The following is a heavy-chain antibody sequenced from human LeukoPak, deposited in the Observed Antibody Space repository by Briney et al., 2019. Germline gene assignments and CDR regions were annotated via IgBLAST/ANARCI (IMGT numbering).Heavy chain of an antibody. V-gene: IGHV3-74*01. CDR1: GFTFSSYW. D-gene: IGHD3-22*01. CDR3: PREYYYDSSGYYAD. Sequence: PGGSLRLSCAASGFTFSSYWMHWVRQAPGKRLVWVSRIISDGSSTSYADSVKGRFTISRDNAKNTLYLQMNSLRAEDTAVYYCPREYYYDSSGYYADWGQGTLVTVSS. J-gene: IGHJ4*02. CDR2: IISDGSST.